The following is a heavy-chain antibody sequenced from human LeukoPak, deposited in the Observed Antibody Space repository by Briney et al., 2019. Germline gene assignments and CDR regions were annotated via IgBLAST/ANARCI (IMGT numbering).Heavy chain of an antibody. Sequence: NTSETLSLTCTVSGGSISSDNYYWPWIRQPAGKGLEWIGHIYTSGTTNYNPSLKSRVTILLDTSKNQFSLNLNSVTAADTAIYYCARMFEYWGQGTLVTVSS. CDR1: GGSISSDNYY. CDR2: IYTSGTT. J-gene: IGHJ4*02. V-gene: IGHV4-61*09. CDR3: ARMFEY.